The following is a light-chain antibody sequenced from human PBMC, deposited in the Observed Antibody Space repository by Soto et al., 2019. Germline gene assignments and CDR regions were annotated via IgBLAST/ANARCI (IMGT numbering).Light chain of an antibody. CDR2: TTS. V-gene: IGKV1-39*01. CDR3: QQSYSNPIT. J-gene: IGKJ5*01. CDR1: QFISTY. Sequence: DVHMTQSPSSLSASVGYTFTITCRPSQFISTYLNWYQQKPGKAPNLLIYTTSSLHSGVPSRFRGSGSGTDFTLTISSLQPEDFETYYCQQSYSNPITFGQGTRLEIK.